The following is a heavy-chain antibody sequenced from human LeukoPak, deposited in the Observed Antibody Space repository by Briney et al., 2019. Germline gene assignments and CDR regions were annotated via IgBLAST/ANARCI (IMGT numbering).Heavy chain of an antibody. V-gene: IGHV4-39*07. D-gene: IGHD6-13*01. J-gene: IGHJ4*02. Sequence: SETLSLTCTVSGGSISSSSYYWGWIRQAPGKGLEWIGSIYYSGSTYYNPSLKSRVTISVDTSKNQFSLKLSSVTAADTAVYYCARAYHSSSWFPFDYWGQGTLVTVSS. CDR1: GGSISSSSYY. CDR3: ARAYHSSSWFPFDY. CDR2: IYYSGST.